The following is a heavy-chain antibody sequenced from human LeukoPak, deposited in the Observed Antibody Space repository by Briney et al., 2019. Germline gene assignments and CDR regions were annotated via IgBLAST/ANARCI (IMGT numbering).Heavy chain of an antibody. CDR3: AKHLHYTSGSDSGMHV. CDR2: NSGSGDTT. D-gene: IGHD6-19*01. Sequence: GSLRLPCAASGFTFSTYAMSWVRQAPGKGLEWVSANSGSGDTTYYAASVKGRFTISRDNSKNTLYLQMNSLRAEDTAVYYCAKHLHYTSGSDSGMHVWGQGTTVTVSS. V-gene: IGHV3-23*01. J-gene: IGHJ6*02. CDR1: GFTFSTYA.